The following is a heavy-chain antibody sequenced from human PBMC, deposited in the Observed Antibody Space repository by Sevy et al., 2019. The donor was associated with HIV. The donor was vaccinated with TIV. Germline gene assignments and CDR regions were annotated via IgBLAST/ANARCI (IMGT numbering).Heavy chain of an antibody. CDR2: ISYDGSNK. CDR3: ARDPGSGSYYFFDY. CDR1: GFTFSSYA. J-gene: IGHJ4*02. Sequence: GGSLRLSCAASGFTFSSYAMHWVRQAPGKGLEWVAVISYDGSNKYYADSVKGRFTISRDNSENTLYLQMNSLRAEDTAVYYCARDPGSGSYYFFDYWGQGTLVTVSS. D-gene: IGHD3-10*01. V-gene: IGHV3-30*04.